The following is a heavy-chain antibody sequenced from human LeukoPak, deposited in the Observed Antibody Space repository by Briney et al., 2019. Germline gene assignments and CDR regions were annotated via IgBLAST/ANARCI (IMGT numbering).Heavy chain of an antibody. J-gene: IGHJ4*02. CDR2: ISSSGSTI. Sequence: GGSLRLSCAASGFTFNSYEMNWVRQAPGKGLEWVSYISSSGSTIYYADSVKGRFTISRDNAKNSLYLQMNSLRAEDTAVYYCARRGQLWVPHDYWGQGTLVTVSS. V-gene: IGHV3-48*03. D-gene: IGHD5-18*01. CDR1: GFTFNSYE. CDR3: ARRGQLWVPHDY.